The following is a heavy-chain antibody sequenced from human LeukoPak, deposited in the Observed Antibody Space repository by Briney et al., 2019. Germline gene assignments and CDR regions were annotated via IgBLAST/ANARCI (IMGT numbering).Heavy chain of an antibody. J-gene: IGHJ6*02. Sequence: GGSLRLSCAASGSTFSSYSMNWVRQAPGKGLEWVSSISSSSSYIYYADSVKGRFTISRDNAKNSLYLQMNSLRAEDTAVYYCARGDQTGYYGMDVWGQGTTVTVSS. CDR1: GSTFSSYS. V-gene: IGHV3-21*01. CDR3: ARGDQTGYYGMDV. CDR2: ISSSSSYI.